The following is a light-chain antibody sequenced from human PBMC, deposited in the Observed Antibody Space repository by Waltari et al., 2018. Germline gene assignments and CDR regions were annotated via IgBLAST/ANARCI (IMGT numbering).Light chain of an antibody. CDR2: VNSDGSH. J-gene: IGLJ3*02. V-gene: IGLV4-69*01. Sequence: QLVLTQSPSASASLGASVKLTCTLSSGHSTHVIASLQKRPDKGPRCVMKVNSDGSHNKGDEIPDRFSGSSAGAERYLTISSLQSEDEADYYCQTGGHGTWVFGGGTKLTVL. CDR3: QTGGHGTWV. CDR1: SGHSTHV.